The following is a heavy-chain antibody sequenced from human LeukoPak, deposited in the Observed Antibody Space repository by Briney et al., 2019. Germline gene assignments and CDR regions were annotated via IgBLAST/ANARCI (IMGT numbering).Heavy chain of an antibody. CDR1: GYTFTSYG. CDR3: AREGGDTAMATVNFDY. V-gene: IGHV1-18*01. J-gene: IGHJ4*02. CDR2: ISAYNGNT. D-gene: IGHD5-18*01. Sequence: ASVKVSCKASGYTFTSYGISWVRQAPGQGLEWMGWISAYNGNTNYAQKLQGRVTMTTDTSTSTAYMELSRLRSDDTAVYYCAREGGDTAMATVNFDYWGQGTLVTVSS.